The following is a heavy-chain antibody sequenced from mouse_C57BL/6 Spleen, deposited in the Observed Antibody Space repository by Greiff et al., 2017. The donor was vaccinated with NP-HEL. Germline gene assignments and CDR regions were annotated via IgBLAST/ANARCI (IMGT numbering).Heavy chain of an antibody. D-gene: IGHD4-1*01. J-gene: IGHJ3*01. CDR3: ARGELGFAY. CDR1: GYSITSGYY. CDR2: ISYDGSN. Sequence: EVKLVESGPGLVKPSQSLSLTCSVTGYSITSGYYWNWIRQFPGNKLEWMGYISYDGSNNYNPSLKNRISITRDTSKNQFFLKLNSVTTEDTATYYCARGELGFAYWGQGTLVTVSA. V-gene: IGHV3-6*01.